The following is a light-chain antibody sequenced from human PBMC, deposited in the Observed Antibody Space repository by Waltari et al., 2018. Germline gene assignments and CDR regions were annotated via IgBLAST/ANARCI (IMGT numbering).Light chain of an antibody. J-gene: IGKJ1*01. CDR1: QSISSF. V-gene: IGKV1-39*01. CDR3: QQSYTIPPT. CDR2: AAS. Sequence: DIQLTQSPSSLSASVGDRVTITCRSSQSISSFLNWYQQRPGKAPNLLIYAASYLQGGVPSRFSGSASGTDFTLTISSLQPEDFVIYYCQQSYTIPPTFGQGTKVEIK.